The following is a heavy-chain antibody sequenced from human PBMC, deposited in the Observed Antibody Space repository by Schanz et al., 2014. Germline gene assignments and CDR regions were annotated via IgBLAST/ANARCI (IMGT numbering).Heavy chain of an antibody. J-gene: IGHJ3*01. Sequence: EVQLVESGGGVVRPGGSLRLSCAASGFSFSSYTMSWVRQAPGKGLQWVSSLSGDGGTTHYADSVKGRFTISRDNGKKSLYLQINSVRAEDTAVYFCARDYESDLSSPRHDAFDVWGQGTVVTVSS. CDR2: LSGDGGTT. CDR1: GFSFSSYT. D-gene: IGHD3-22*01. CDR3: ARDYESDLSSPRHDAFDV. V-gene: IGHV3-23*04.